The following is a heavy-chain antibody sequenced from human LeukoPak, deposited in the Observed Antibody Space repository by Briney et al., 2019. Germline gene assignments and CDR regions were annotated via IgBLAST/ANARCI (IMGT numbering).Heavy chain of an antibody. J-gene: IGHJ6*02. CDR3: ARRVHYYYYGMDV. CDR2: IKQDGSEK. CDR1: GFTVSSNY. V-gene: IGHV3-7*01. D-gene: IGHD3-10*01. Sequence: GGSLRLSCAASGFTVSSNYMSWVRQAPGKGLEWAANIKQDGSEKYYVDSVKGRFTISRDNAKNSLYLQMNSLRAEDTAVYYCARRVHYYYYGMDVWGQGTTVTVSS.